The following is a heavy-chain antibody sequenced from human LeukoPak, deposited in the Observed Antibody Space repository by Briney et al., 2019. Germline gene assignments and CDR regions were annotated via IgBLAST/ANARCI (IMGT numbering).Heavy chain of an antibody. CDR3: ARSLVAGGAFDI. J-gene: IGHJ3*02. CDR1: GFTLTGYW. Sequence: PGGSLRLSCAASGFTLTGYWMHWVRQAPGEGLLWVSRIDPDGSTTNYAESVKGRFATSRDNAKNPLFLQMNSLRAEDTAVYYCARSLVAGGAFDIWGQGTMVTVSS. CDR2: IDPDGSTT. V-gene: IGHV3-74*01.